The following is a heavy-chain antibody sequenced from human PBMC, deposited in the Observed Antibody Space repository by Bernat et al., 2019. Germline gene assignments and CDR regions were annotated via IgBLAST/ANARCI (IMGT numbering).Heavy chain of an antibody. CDR3: AREGRIDGY. Sequence: VQLVESGGGLVQPGGSLRLSCAASGFTFSSYSMNWVRQAPGKGLEWVSYISSSSSTIYYADSVKGRFTISRDNAKNSLYLQMNSLRAEDTAVYYCAREGRIDGYWGQGTLVTVSS. D-gene: IGHD2/OR15-2a*01. CDR2: ISSSSSTI. V-gene: IGHV3-48*01. J-gene: IGHJ4*02. CDR1: GFTFSSYS.